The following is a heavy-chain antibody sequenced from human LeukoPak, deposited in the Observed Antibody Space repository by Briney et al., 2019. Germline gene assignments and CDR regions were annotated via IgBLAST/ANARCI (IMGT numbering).Heavy chain of an antibody. CDR2: IDARSGIT. CDR3: VKGLGDFGRTGAFDI. Sequence: GGSLRLSCAASGFTFTIFGLNWVRQAPGKGPEWVSYIDARSGITYYADSVMGRFTMSRDNSKNTLYLQMDSLRAEETAVYYCVKGLGDFGRTGAFDIWGQGTMVTVSS. D-gene: IGHD2-21*02. V-gene: IGHV3-23*01. CDR1: GFTFTIFG. J-gene: IGHJ3*02.